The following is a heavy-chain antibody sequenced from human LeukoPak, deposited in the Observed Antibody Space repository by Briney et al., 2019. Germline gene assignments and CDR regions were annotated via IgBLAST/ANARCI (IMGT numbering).Heavy chain of an antibody. V-gene: IGHV3-48*03. Sequence: GGSLRLSCAASGFTFSSYEMNWVRQAPGKGLEWVSYISSSGSTIYYADSVKGRFTISRDNAKNSLYLQMNSLRAEDTAVYYCARSPFGVVIGVFDYWGQRTLVTVSS. CDR3: ARSPFGVVIGVFDY. CDR1: GFTFSSYE. J-gene: IGHJ4*02. CDR2: ISSSGSTI. D-gene: IGHD3-3*01.